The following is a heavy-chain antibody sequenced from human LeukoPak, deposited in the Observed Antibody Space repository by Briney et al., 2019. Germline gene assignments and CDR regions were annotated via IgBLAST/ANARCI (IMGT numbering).Heavy chain of an antibody. CDR1: GGTFSSYA. V-gene: IGHV1-24*01. D-gene: IGHD4-11*01. J-gene: IGHJ4*02. Sequence: GASVKVSCKASGGTFSSYAISWVRQAPGKGLEWMGGFDPEDGETIYAQKFQGRVTMTEDTSTDTAYMELSSLRSEDTAVYYCTTERKTTVTTEYYFDCWGQGTLVTVSS. CDR2: FDPEDGET. CDR3: TTERKTTVTTEYYFDC.